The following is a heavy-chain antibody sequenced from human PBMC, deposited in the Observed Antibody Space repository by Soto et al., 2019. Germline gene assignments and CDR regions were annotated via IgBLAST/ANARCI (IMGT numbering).Heavy chain of an antibody. CDR2: IYYSGST. CDR3: ARLVVPAVGGWFDP. Sequence: SETLSLTCTVSGGSISSGDYYWSCIRQPPGKGLEWIGYIYYSGSTYYNPSLKSRVTISVDTSKNQFSLKLSSVTAADTAVYYCARLVVPAVGGWFDPWGQGTLVTVSS. CDR1: GGSISSGDYY. D-gene: IGHD2-2*01. J-gene: IGHJ5*02. V-gene: IGHV4-30-4*01.